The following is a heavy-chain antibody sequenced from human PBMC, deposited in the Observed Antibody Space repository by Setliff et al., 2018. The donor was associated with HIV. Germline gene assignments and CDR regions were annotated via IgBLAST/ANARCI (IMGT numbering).Heavy chain of an antibody. CDR3: ARAGGGATDQAFDI. CDR2: IDPNGGAT. CDR1: GYTFTSYG. J-gene: IGHJ3*02. D-gene: IGHD2-2*01. V-gene: IGHV1-46*01. Sequence: ASVKVSCKASGYTFTSYGFSWVRQAPGQGLEWLGIIDPNGGATNNAQKLQGRLTVTTDTSTGTLYMELSNLRSDDSAVYYCARAGGGATDQAFDIWGQGTMVTVSS.